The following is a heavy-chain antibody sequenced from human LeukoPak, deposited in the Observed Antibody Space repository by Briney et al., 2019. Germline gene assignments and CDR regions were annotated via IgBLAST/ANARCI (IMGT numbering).Heavy chain of an antibody. J-gene: IGHJ2*01. CDR2: INHSGST. V-gene: IGHV4-34*01. Sequence: SETLSLTCAVYGGPFSGYYWSWIRQPPGKGLGWIGEINHSGSTNYNPSLKSRVTISVDTSKNQFSLELSSVTAADTAVYYCARGAAVAGSYWYFDLWGRGTLVTVSS. CDR1: GGPFSGYY. CDR3: ARGAAVAGSYWYFDL. D-gene: IGHD6-19*01.